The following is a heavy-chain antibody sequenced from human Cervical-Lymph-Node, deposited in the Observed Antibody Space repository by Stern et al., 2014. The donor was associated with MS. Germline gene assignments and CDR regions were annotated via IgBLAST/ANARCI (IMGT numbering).Heavy chain of an antibody. V-gene: IGHV1-46*01. CDR2: INPSGGSA. D-gene: IGHD2-2*01. CDR1: GYTFVNYY. Sequence: QMQLVQSGAEVKKPGASVKVSCKASGYTFVNYYMHWVRQAPGQGLEWMGTINPSGGSASYAQKFQDRVIMTRDTSTSTVYMELSSLRSDDTAVYYCARDHFVKDIVVGPAVTESPFFFYYGMDVWGQGTTVTVSS. CDR3: ARDHFVKDIVVGPAVTESPFFFYYGMDV. J-gene: IGHJ6*02.